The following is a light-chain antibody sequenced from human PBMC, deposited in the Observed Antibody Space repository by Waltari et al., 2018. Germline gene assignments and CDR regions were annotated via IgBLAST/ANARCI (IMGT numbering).Light chain of an antibody. CDR1: NSNIGNNY. CDR3: GTWDSSLGDWV. V-gene: IGLV1-51*02. CDR2: ENN. Sequence: QSVLTQPPSVSAAPGQKVTISCSGSNSNIGNNYVSWYQQLPGKAPKLFISENNKRPSGIPARFSGSKSGTSATLGITGLQTGDEADYYCGTWDSSLGDWVFGGGTKVTVL. J-gene: IGLJ3*02.